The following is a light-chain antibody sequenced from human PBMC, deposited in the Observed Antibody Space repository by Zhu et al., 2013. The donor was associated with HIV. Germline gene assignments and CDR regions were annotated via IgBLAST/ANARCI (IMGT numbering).Light chain of an antibody. CDR1: SNNVGASNY. CDR2: EVT. Sequence: QSALTQPASVSGSPGQAITISCTGTSNNVGASNYVSWYQQHPGKVPKLIIFEVTKRPSGISNRFSGSKSGNTASLTISGLQDDDEAEYYCNSHRSGTTLVLFGGGTKVTVL. J-gene: IGLJ2*01. V-gene: IGLV2-14*01. CDR3: NSHRSGTTLVL.